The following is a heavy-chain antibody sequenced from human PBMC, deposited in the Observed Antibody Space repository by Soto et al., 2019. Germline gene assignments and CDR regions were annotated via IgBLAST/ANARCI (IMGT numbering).Heavy chain of an antibody. CDR2: INPKSGGT. J-gene: IGHJ4*02. D-gene: IGHD1-26*01. CDR1: GYTFTVYY. CDR3: ARDLAKGGGSAGFDY. V-gene: IGHV1-2*02. Sequence: QVQLVQSGAEVKKPGASVNVSCKASGYTFTVYYMHWVRQAPGQGLEWMGLINPKSGGTMYPQKFQGRVTMTWDTSISTAYMALNRLRSDDTAVYYCARDLAKGGGSAGFDYWGQGPLVTVSS.